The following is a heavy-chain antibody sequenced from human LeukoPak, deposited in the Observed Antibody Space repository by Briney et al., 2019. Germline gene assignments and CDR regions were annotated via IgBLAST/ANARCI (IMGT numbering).Heavy chain of an antibody. V-gene: IGHV5-51*01. CDR2: IYPGDSDT. CDR1: GYSFTSYW. J-gene: IGHJ4*02. D-gene: IGHD2-2*01. CDR3: ARHGREAVPAASY. Sequence: RGESLKISCKGSGYSFTSYWIGWVRQMPGKGLEWMGIIYPGDSDTRYSPSFQGQVSISADKSISTAYLQWSSLKASDTAMYYCARHGREAVPAASYWGQGTLVTVSS.